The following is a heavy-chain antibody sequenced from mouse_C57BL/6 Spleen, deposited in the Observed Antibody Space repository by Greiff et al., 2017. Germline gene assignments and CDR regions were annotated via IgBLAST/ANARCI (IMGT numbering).Heavy chain of an antibody. V-gene: IGHV8-8*01. Sequence: QVTLKVSGPGILQPSQTLSLTCSFSGFSLSTFGMGVGWIRQPSGKGLEWLAPIWWDDDKYYNPALKRRLPISKATSKNQVFLKIANVDTADTATYYCARMGITTVVATRNAMDYWGQGTSVTVSS. CDR3: ARMGITTVVATRNAMDY. CDR2: IWWDDDK. J-gene: IGHJ4*01. CDR1: GFSLSTFGMG. D-gene: IGHD1-1*01.